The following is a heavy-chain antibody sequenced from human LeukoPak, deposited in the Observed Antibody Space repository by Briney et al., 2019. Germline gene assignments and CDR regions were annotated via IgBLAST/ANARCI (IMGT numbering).Heavy chain of an antibody. CDR3: AKVNLAGDSSGYYSDY. CDR2: ISGSGGST. CDR1: GFTFSSYA. Sequence: GGSLRLSCAASGFTFSSYAMSWVRQAPGKGLEWVPPISGSGGSTYYADSVKGRFTISRDNSKNTLYLQMNSLRAEDTAVYYCAKVNLAGDSSGYYSDYWGQGTLVTVSS. D-gene: IGHD3-22*01. V-gene: IGHV3-23*01. J-gene: IGHJ4*02.